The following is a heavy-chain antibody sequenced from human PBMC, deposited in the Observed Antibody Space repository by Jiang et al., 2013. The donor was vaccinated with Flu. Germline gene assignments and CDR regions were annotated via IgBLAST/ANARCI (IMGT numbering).Heavy chain of an antibody. CDR2: INSDASST. CDR3: ARTNIAASGQSY. Sequence: GLVWVSRINSDASSTTYAESVKGRFTISRDNAKNTLYLQMNSLRAEDTAMYYCARTNIAASGQSYWGQGTLVTAPQ. J-gene: IGHJ4*02. D-gene: IGHD6-13*01. V-gene: IGHV3-74*01.